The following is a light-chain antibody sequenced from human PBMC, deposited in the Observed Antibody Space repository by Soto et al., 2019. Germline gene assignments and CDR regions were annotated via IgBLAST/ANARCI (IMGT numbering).Light chain of an antibody. CDR3: QQYGSSFIT. CDR1: QSVTSNS. Sequence: EIVLTQSPDTLSLSPGERGTLSFRASQSVTSNSLAWYQQKAGQAPRLLIYGASSRATGIPDRFSGSGSGTDFTLTISRLEPEDFAVYYCQQYGSSFITFGQGTRLEIK. V-gene: IGKV3-20*01. CDR2: GAS. J-gene: IGKJ5*01.